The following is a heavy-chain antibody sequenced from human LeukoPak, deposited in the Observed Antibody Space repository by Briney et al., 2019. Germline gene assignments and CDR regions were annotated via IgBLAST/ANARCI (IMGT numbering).Heavy chain of an antibody. V-gene: IGHV1-46*01. CDR1: GYTFTSYY. CDR3: ARDRAPVPAAMNYYYMDV. J-gene: IGHJ6*03. CDR2: INPSGGST. D-gene: IGHD2-2*01. Sequence: GASVKVSCKASGYTFTSYYMHWVRQAPGQGLEWMGIINPSGGSTSYAQKFQGRVTMTRDMSTSTVYMELSSLRSEDTAMYYCARDRAPVPAAMNYYYMDVWGKGTTVTVSS.